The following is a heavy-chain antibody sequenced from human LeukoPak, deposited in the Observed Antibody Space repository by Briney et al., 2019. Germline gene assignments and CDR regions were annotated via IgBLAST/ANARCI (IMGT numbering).Heavy chain of an antibody. CDR2: INPSSGGT. Sequence: GASVTVSFMASGYTFTGYYLHWARQARGKGLECMGWINPSSGGTNYAQKFQAGVTMTRDTSISTAYMELSRLRSDDTAVYYCARDKGGGYILDYWGQGTLVTVSS. J-gene: IGHJ4*02. V-gene: IGHV1-2*02. CDR1: GYTFTGYY. D-gene: IGHD5-12*01. CDR3: ARDKGGGYILDY.